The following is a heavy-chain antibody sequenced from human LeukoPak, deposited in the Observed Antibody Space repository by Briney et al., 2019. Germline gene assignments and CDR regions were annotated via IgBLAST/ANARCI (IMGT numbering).Heavy chain of an antibody. V-gene: IGHV4-34*01. CDR2: INHSGST. D-gene: IGHD2-15*01. CDR3: GYCSGGSCSTALAY. Sequence: SETLSLTCAVYGGSFSGYYWSWIRQPPGKGLEWIGEINHSGSTNYNPSLKSRVTISVDTSKNQFSLKLSSVTAADTAVYYCGYCSGGSCSTALAYWGQGPLVTVSS. CDR1: GGSFSGYY. J-gene: IGHJ4*02.